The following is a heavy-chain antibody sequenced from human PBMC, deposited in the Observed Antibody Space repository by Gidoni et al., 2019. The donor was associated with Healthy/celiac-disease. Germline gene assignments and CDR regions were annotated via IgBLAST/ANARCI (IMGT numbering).Heavy chain of an antibody. CDR3: ARDKLGSIAVAGTGPFDY. CDR1: GGTFSSYA. D-gene: IGHD6-19*01. CDR2: IIPIFGTA. Sequence: QVQLVQSGAEVKKPGSSVKVSCKASGGTFSSYATSWVRQAPGQGLEWMGGIIPIFGTANYAQKFQGRVTITADESTSTAYMELSSLRSEDTAVYYCARDKLGSIAVAGTGPFDYWGQGTLVTVSS. J-gene: IGHJ4*02. V-gene: IGHV1-69*01.